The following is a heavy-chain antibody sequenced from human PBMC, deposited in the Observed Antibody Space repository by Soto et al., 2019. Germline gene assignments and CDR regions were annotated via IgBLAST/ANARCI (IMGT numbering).Heavy chain of an antibody. CDR1: GRSIGSSSYY. V-gene: IGHV4-39*01. D-gene: IGHD6-19*01. CDR2: IYDRGST. CDR3: ARHGYTSGRTYFDY. J-gene: IGHJ4*02. Sequence: SETLSLTCTVSGRSIGSSSYYWGWIRQPPGKGLEWIGSIYDRGSTYSNPSLKSRLTTSLDTSKNQFSLKLTSVTAADTAVYYCARHGYTSGRTYFDYWGQGTLVTVSS.